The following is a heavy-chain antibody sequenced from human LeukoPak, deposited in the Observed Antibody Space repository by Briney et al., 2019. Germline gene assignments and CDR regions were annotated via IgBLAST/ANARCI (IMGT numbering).Heavy chain of an antibody. Sequence: PSETLSLTCTVSGGSISSGDYYWSWIRQPPGKGLEWIGYIYYTGSTYYNPSLKSRVTISVDTSKNQFSLKLTSVTAADTAVYYCARGEHYYDRSDYSHNWFDPWGQGTLVTVSS. D-gene: IGHD3-22*01. CDR3: ARGEHYYDRSDYSHNWFDP. CDR2: IYYTGST. J-gene: IGHJ5*02. V-gene: IGHV4-30-4*01. CDR1: GGSISSGDYY.